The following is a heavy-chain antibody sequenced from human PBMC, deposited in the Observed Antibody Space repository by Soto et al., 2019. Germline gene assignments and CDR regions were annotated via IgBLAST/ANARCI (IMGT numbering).Heavy chain of an antibody. J-gene: IGHJ4*02. V-gene: IGHV4-59*12. CDR3: ARLGGVAARTFDY. CDR1: GGSINDFY. D-gene: IGHD6-6*01. CDR2: IYYSGST. Sequence: SETLSLTCTVSGGSINDFYWSWSRQPPGKGLEWIGYIYYSGSTDYNPSLKSRVTISVDPSKTQFSLNLRSVNTADTAVYYCARLGGVAARTFDYWGQGTLVTVSS.